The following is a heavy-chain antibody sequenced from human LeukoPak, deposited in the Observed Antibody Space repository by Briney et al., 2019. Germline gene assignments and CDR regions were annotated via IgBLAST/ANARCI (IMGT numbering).Heavy chain of an antibody. J-gene: IGHJ5*02. Sequence: GGSLRLSCAASGFTFSSYTMNWVRQAPGKGLEWVSSISRSSSYIYYADSVKGRFTISRDNAKNSLYLQMNSLRADDTAVYYCARDSLWSGYYPYNWFDPWGQGTLVTVSS. CDR3: ARDSLWSGYYPYNWFDP. D-gene: IGHD3-3*01. CDR1: GFTFSSYT. CDR2: ISRSSSYI. V-gene: IGHV3-21*01.